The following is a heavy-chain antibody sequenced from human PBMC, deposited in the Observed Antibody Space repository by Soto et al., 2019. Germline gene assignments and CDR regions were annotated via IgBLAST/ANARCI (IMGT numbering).Heavy chain of an antibody. V-gene: IGHV3-20*01. CDR2: INWNGGST. CDR3: ARGAGCSGGSCYSLFDY. CDR1: GFTFDDYG. D-gene: IGHD2-15*01. J-gene: IGHJ4*02. Sequence: EVQLVESGGGVVRPGGSLRLSCAASGFTFDDYGMSWVRQAPGKGLECVSGINWNGGSTGYADSVKGRFTISRDNAKNSLYLQMNSLRAEDTALYHCARGAGCSGGSCYSLFDYWGQGTLVTVSS.